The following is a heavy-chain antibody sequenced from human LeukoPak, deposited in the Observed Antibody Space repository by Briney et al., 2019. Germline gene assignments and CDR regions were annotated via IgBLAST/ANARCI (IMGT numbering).Heavy chain of an antibody. D-gene: IGHD3/OR15-3a*01. J-gene: IGHJ5*02. Sequence: SETLSLTCTVSGGSISSYYWTWIRQPPGKGLEWIGYIYYSGSTNYNPSLKSRVTISLDTSKNQFSLKLSSVTAADTAVYYCARVQEGFLDFDPWGQGTLVTVSS. CDR3: ARVQEGFLDFDP. CDR2: IYYSGST. CDR1: GGSISSYY. V-gene: IGHV4-59*01.